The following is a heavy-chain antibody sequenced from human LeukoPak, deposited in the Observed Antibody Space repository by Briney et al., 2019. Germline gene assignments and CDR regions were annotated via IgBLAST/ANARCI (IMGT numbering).Heavy chain of an antibody. V-gene: IGHV3-48*03. CDR2: INDRGSTI. J-gene: IGHJ4*02. D-gene: IGHD2-8*01. Sequence: GGSLRLSCAASGFTFSSYEMNWVRQAPGKGLEWVSYINDRGSTIYYADSVKGRFTISRDDAKNSLYLQMNSLRAEDTAVYFCMRDAPGSNTGDYWGQGTLVTVSS. CDR3: MRDAPGSNTGDY. CDR1: GFTFSSYE.